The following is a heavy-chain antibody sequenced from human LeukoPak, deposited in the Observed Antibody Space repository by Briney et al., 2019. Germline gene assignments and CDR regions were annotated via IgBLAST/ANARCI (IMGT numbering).Heavy chain of an antibody. CDR1: GYTFTGYY. D-gene: IGHD2-15*01. Sequence: GASVKVSCKASGYTFTGYYMHWVRQAPGQGLEWMGWINPNSGGTNYAQKFQGRVTMTRDTSISTAYMELSRLRSDDTAVYYCARVVVVAATQCWFDPWGQGTLVTVSS. J-gene: IGHJ5*02. CDR3: ARVVVVAATQCWFDP. CDR2: INPNSGGT. V-gene: IGHV1-2*02.